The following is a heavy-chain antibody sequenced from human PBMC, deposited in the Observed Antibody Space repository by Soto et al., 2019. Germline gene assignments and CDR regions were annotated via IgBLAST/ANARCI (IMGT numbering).Heavy chain of an antibody. CDR2: IYYSGST. CDR1: GGSISSGGYY. CDR3: ARLPPLYYYYYMDV. J-gene: IGHJ6*03. V-gene: IGHV4-31*03. Sequence: QVQLQESGPGLVKPSQTLSLTCSVSGGSISSGGYYWSWIRQHPGKGLEWIGYIYYSGSTYYNPSLKSRVTILVDTSKNQFSLKLSSVTAADTAVYYCARLPPLYYYYYMDVWGKGTTVTVSS.